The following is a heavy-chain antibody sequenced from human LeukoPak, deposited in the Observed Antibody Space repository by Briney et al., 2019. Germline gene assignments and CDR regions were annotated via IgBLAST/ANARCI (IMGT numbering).Heavy chain of an antibody. J-gene: IGHJ6*02. CDR1: GGTFSSYA. Sequence: SVKVSCKASGGTFSSYAISWVRQAPGQGLEWMGGIIPIFGTANYAQKFQGRVTITADESTSTAYMELSSLRSEDTAVYYCARGPLRISGVVTTVGDVWGQGTTVTVSS. CDR3: ARGPLRISGVVTTVGDV. V-gene: IGHV1-69*13. CDR2: IIPIFGTA. D-gene: IGHD3-3*01.